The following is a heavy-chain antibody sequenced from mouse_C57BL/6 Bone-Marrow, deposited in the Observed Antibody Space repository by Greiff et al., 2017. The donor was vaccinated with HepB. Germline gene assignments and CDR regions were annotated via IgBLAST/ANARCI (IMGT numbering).Heavy chain of an antibody. D-gene: IGHD1-1*02. CDR3: ARLGYGLWAMDY. CDR1: GFTFSSYG. CDR2: ISSGGSYT. V-gene: IGHV5-6*02. J-gene: IGHJ4*01. Sequence: EVMLVESGGDLVKPGGSLKLSCAASGFTFSSYGMSWVRQTPDKRLEWVATISSGGSYTCYPDSVKGRFTISRDNAKNTLYLQMSSLKSEDTAMYYFARLGYGLWAMDYWGQGTSVTVSS.